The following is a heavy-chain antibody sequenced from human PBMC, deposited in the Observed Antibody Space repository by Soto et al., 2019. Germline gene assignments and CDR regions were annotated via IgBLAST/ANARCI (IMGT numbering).Heavy chain of an antibody. D-gene: IGHD3-22*01. CDR2: INHSGST. CDR3: ASYDTSGYYV. V-gene: IGHV4-34*01. CDR1: GGSFSGYY. J-gene: IGHJ4*02. Sequence: QVQLQQWGAGLLKPSETLSLTCAVYGGSFSGYYWSWFRQPPGKGLEWIGEINHSGSTNYNPSLKSRVTISVDTSNNPFSLKLSSVTAADTAVYYCASYDTSGYYVGGQGTLVTVSS.